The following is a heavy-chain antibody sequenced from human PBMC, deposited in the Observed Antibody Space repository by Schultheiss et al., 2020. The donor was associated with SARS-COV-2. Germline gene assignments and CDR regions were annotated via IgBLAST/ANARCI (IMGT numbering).Heavy chain of an antibody. CDR3: ARGDKSPGYYYYYGMDV. V-gene: IGHV3-23*01. J-gene: IGHJ6*02. CDR1: GFTFSSYA. D-gene: IGHD2-15*01. CDR2: ISGSGGST. Sequence: GGSLRLSCAASGFTFSSYAMSWVRQAPGKGLEWVSAISGSGGSTYYADSVKGRFTISRDNSKNTLYLQMNSLRAEDTAVYYCARGDKSPGYYYYYGMDVWGQGTTVTVSS.